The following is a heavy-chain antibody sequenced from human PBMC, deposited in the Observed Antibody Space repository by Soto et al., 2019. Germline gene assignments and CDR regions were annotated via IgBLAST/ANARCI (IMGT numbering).Heavy chain of an antibody. J-gene: IGHJ6*02. D-gene: IGHD4-17*01. CDR2: LSADSSQT. V-gene: IGHV1-18*01. Sequence: QVRVVQSGSEVKKPGASVRVSCKASPYTLGNYGIIWVRQAPGQGLEWVGWLSADSSQTNQAQTVQGRVTLTTDTSRTTAGMELRSLTSADTAIYDCALASVGDYHFDYGLDVWGQGTKV. CDR1: PYTLGNYG. CDR3: ALASVGDYHFDYGLDV.